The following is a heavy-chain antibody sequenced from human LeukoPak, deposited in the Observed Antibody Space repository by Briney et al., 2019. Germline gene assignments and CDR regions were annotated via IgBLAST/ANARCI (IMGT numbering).Heavy chain of an antibody. J-gene: IGHJ5*02. Sequence: GRSLRLSGAASGFTFSSYGMHWVRQAPGKGREGVAVIWYDGSKKYYADFVKGRFTISRDNSKNTLYLQMNSLRAEDTAVYYWARDLTGPFDPWGQGTLVTVPS. CDR2: IWYDGSKK. CDR1: GFTFSSYG. V-gene: IGHV3-33*01. D-gene: IGHD3-16*01. CDR3: ARDLTGPFDP.